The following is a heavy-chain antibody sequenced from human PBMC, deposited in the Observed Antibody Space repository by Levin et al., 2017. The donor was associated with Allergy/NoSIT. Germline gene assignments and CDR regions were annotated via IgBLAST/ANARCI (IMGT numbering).Heavy chain of an antibody. Sequence: PGASVKVSCKASGYTFTGYNIHWVRQAPGQGLEWMGWIDPKNGATSYAQKFQGRVTMTRDTSISTAYMEVSRLRSDDTAVFYCVRTGTMDVWGPGTTVTVSS. CDR1: GYTFTGYN. D-gene: IGHD1-1*01. CDR2: IDPKNGAT. J-gene: IGHJ6*02. V-gene: IGHV1-2*02. CDR3: VRTGTMDV.